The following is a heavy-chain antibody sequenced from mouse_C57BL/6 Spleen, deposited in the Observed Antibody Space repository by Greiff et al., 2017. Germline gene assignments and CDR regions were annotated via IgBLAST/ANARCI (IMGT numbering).Heavy chain of an antibody. CDR1: GYTFTSYG. V-gene: IGHV1-81*01. J-gene: IGHJ2*01. Sequence: VQLQQSGAELARPGASVKLSCKASGYTFTSYGISWVKQRTGQGLEWIGEIYPRSGNTYYNEKFKGKATLTADKSSSTAYMEHRSLTSEASAVYVCATLLALYFDYWGQGTTLTVSS. D-gene: IGHD3-1*01. CDR2: IYPRSGNT. CDR3: ATLLALYFDY.